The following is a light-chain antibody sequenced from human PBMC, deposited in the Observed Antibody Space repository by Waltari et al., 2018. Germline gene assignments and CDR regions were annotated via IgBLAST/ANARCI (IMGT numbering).Light chain of an antibody. CDR1: QSVSSN. J-gene: IGKJ1*01. V-gene: IGKV3-15*01. CDR2: GAS. CDR3: QQFNYWPPT. Sequence: EIVMTQSPATLSVSPGERATLPCRASQSVSSNLAWYQQKPGQPPRLLIYGASTRATAIPARFSGSGSGTEFTLTISSLQSEDFAVYFCQQFNYWPPTFGQGTNVEIK.